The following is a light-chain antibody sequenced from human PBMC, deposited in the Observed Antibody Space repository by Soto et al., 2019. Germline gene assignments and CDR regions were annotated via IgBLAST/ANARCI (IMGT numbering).Light chain of an antibody. Sequence: QSALTQPPSASGTPGQRVTISCSGGSSNIGSHTVNWYRHLPGTAPKLHIYSNNHRPSGVPDRFSSSVSRTSASLANSGLQSEDEADYYRAALHDRLNGPVLGGGTKLPVL. J-gene: IGLJ2*01. CDR2: SNN. CDR1: SSNIGSHT. CDR3: AALHDRLNGPV. V-gene: IGLV1-44*01.